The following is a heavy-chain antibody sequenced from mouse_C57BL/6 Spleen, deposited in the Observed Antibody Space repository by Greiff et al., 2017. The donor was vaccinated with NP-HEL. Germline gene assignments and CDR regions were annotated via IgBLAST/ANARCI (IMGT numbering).Heavy chain of an antibody. Sequence: EVQLQQSGAELVKPGASVKLSCTASGFNIKDYYMHWVKQRTEQGLEWIGRIDPEDGETKYAQKFKGKATITADTSSNTAYLQRSSLTSEDTAVYYCASKGNPQAMDYWGQGTSVTVSS. CDR2: IDPEDGET. D-gene: IGHD2-1*01. CDR3: ASKGNPQAMDY. V-gene: IGHV14-2*01. CDR1: GFNIKDYY. J-gene: IGHJ4*01.